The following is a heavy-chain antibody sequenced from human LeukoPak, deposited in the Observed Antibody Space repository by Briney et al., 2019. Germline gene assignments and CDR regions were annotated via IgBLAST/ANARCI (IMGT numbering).Heavy chain of an antibody. CDR2: IYHSGST. D-gene: IGHD3-10*01. V-gene: IGHV4-59*12. CDR3: ASRAMGWFGELSPFDY. CDR1: GGSIRSYY. J-gene: IGHJ4*02. Sequence: SETLSLTCTVSGGSIRSYYWSWVRQPPGKGLEWIGEIYHSGSTNYNPSLKSRVTISVDTSKNQFSLKLSSVTAADTAVYYCASRAMGWFGELSPFDYWGQGTPVTVSS.